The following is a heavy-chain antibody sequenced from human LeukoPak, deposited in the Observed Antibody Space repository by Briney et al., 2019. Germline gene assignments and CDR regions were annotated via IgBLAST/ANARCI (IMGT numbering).Heavy chain of an antibody. V-gene: IGHV3-23*01. J-gene: IGHJ4*02. CDR2: ISGSGGST. D-gene: IGHD3-22*01. CDR1: GFTFSSYA. Sequence: GGSLRLSCAASGFTFSSYAMSWVRQAPGKGLEWVSAISGSGGSTYYADSVKGRFTISRDNSKNTLYLQMNSLRAEDTAVCYCAKSSQVTYYYDSSDYPFDYWGQGTLVTVSS. CDR3: AKSSQVTYYYDSSDYPFDY.